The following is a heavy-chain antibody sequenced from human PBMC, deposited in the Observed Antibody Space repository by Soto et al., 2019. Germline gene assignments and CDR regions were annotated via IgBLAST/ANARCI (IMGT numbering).Heavy chain of an antibody. CDR1: GGSFSGYY. CDR3: ASDRRTGLRYFDWSQPPVIGWFDP. CDR2: INHSGST. V-gene: IGHV4-34*01. J-gene: IGHJ5*02. D-gene: IGHD3-9*01. Sequence: NPSETLSLTCAVYGGSFSGYYWSWIRQPPGKGLEWIGEINHSGSTNYNPSLKSRVTISVDTSKNQFSLKLSSVTAADTAVYYCASDRRTGLRYFDWSQPPVIGWFDPWGQGTLVTVSS.